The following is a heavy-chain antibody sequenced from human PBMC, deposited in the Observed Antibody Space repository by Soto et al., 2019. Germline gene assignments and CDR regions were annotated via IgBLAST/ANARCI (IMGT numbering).Heavy chain of an antibody. CDR1: GYTFTSYA. V-gene: IGHV1-3*01. Sequence: GASVKVSFKASGYTFTSYAMHWVRQAPGQRLEWMGWINAGNGNTKYSQKFQGRVTITRDTSASTAYMELSSLRSEDTAVYYCARRPGGSLTQFDPWGQGTLVTVSS. J-gene: IGHJ5*02. CDR3: ARRPGGSLTQFDP. CDR2: INAGNGNT. D-gene: IGHD2-15*01.